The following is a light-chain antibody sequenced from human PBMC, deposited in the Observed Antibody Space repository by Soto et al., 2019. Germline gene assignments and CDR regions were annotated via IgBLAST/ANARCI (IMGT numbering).Light chain of an antibody. V-gene: IGKV1-9*01. CDR1: QDITSF. CDR2: SIS. J-gene: IGKJ4*01. CDR3: QQVSTSPVT. Sequence: DVPLTQSPSFLASSVGERLTITCRASQDITSFLAWYQQKPGKAPTLLIYSISTMHSGVPARFSGSGSGTEFTLTISSLEPEDFAAYYCQQVSTSPVTFGGGTKVEI.